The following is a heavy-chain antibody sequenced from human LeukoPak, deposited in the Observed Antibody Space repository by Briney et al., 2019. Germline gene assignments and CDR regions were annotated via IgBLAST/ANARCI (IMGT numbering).Heavy chain of an antibody. CDR2: IFYTGST. D-gene: IGHD5-18*01. CDR1: GGSISRSTNY. CDR3: ASMGVGDDTSMVDY. V-gene: IGHV4-39*01. J-gene: IGHJ4*02. Sequence: PSETLSLTCTVSGGSISRSTNYWGWIRQPPGQGLEWIGSIFYTGSTDYNPSLKSRATISVDTSKNQFSLRLSSVTAADTAVFYCASMGVGDDTSMVDYWGQGTLVTVSS.